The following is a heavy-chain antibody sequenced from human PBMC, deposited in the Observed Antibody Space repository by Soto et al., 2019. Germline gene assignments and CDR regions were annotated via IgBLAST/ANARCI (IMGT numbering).Heavy chain of an antibody. J-gene: IGHJ3*02. D-gene: IGHD3-22*01. Sequence: GESLKISFKGSGYSFTRYLIAWVRQMPVKGLEWMGIIYPADSDTRYSPSFQGQVTISADKSTSTTYLQWTNLKASDTAMSYCTRPDFDRNGYAHDVYDIFGQGIMVT. CDR2: IYPADSDT. CDR3: TRPDFDRNGYAHDVYDI. CDR1: GYSFTRYL. V-gene: IGHV5-51*01.